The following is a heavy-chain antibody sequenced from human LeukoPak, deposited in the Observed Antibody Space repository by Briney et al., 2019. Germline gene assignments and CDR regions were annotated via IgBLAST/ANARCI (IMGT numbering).Heavy chain of an antibody. Sequence: AASVKVSCKASGGTFSSYTISWVRQAPGQGLEWMGRIIPILGIANYAQKFQGRVTITADKPTSTAYMEMSSLRSEDTAVYYCAREEGYYGSGSPGDWGQGTLVTVSS. J-gene: IGHJ4*02. V-gene: IGHV1-69*04. CDR3: AREEGYYGSGSPGD. CDR1: GGTFSSYT. D-gene: IGHD3-10*01. CDR2: IIPILGIA.